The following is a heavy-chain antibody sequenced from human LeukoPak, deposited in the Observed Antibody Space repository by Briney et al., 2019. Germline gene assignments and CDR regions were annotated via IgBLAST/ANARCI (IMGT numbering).Heavy chain of an antibody. CDR1: GYTFTSYA. CDR2: INAGNGNT. CDR3: AGVKSGSYYYFDY. Sequence: ASVKVSCKASGYTFTSYAMHWVRQAPGQRLEWMGWINAGNGNTKYSQKFQGRVTITRDTSASTAYMELSSLRSEDTAVYYCAGVKSGSYYYFDYWGQGTLVTVPS. D-gene: IGHD1-26*01. V-gene: IGHV1-3*01. J-gene: IGHJ4*02.